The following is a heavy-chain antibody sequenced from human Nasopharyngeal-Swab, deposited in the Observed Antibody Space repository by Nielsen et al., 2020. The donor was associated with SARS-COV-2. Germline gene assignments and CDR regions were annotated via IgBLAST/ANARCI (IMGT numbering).Heavy chain of an antibody. CDR1: GFTFSSYA. CDR3: AKEGGPTTIVVVIPYYFDY. D-gene: IGHD3-22*01. J-gene: IGHJ4*02. Sequence: GESLKISCAAPGFTFSSYAMSWVRQAPGKGPEWVSGISGSGGSTYYADSVKGRFTISRDNSKNTLYLQMNSLRAEDTAVYYCAKEGGPTTIVVVIPYYFDYWGQGTLVTVSS. CDR2: ISGSGGST. V-gene: IGHV3-23*01.